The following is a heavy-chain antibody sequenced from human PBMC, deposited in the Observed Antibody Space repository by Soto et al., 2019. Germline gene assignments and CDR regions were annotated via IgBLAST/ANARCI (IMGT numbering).Heavy chain of an antibody. Sequence: QVQLVQSGAEVKEPGGSVKVSCKASGYTFTSFYIHWVRQAPGQGLEWMAIIIPTGGSTNYAQRFRGRVTLTMDTSTSTVDMERSGLRSEDTAVYYCARNLASADVWGQGTLVTVPS. CDR3: ARNLASADV. CDR1: GYTFTSFY. D-gene: IGHD6-13*01. J-gene: IGHJ4*02. V-gene: IGHV1-46*01. CDR2: IIPTGGST.